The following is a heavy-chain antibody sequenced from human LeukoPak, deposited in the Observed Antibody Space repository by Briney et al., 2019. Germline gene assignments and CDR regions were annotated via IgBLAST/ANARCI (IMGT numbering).Heavy chain of an antibody. Sequence: SETLSLTCAVSGGSISSGGYSWSWIRQPPGKGLEWIGYIYHSGSTYYNPSLKSRVTISVDRSKNQFSLKLSSVTAADTAVYCCARGSITIFGVVNYGMDVWGQGTTVTVSS. CDR2: IYHSGST. CDR3: ARGSITIFGVVNYGMDV. D-gene: IGHD3-3*01. CDR1: GGSISSGGYS. J-gene: IGHJ6*02. V-gene: IGHV4-30-2*01.